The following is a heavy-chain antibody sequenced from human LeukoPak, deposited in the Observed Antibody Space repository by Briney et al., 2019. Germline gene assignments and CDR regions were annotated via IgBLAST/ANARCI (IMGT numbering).Heavy chain of an antibody. CDR3: ARGLHLTAAQY. J-gene: IGHJ4*02. Sequence: PGGSLRLSCAASGFTFSSYAMSWVRQAPGKGLQWISVISGSGGSTYYADSVKGRFTISRDNSKNTVYLQMNSLRAEDTATYYCARGLHLTAAQYWGQGTLATVSS. CDR2: ISGSGGST. CDR1: GFTFSSYA. V-gene: IGHV3-23*01. D-gene: IGHD6-13*01.